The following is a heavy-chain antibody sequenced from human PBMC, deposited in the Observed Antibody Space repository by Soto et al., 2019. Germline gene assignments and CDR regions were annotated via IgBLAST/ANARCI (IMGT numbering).Heavy chain of an antibody. CDR2: ISAYNGNT. CDR3: ARVVVVAVYYYYGMDV. V-gene: IGHV1-18*01. J-gene: IGHJ6*02. CDR1: GYTFTSYG. D-gene: IGHD2-15*01. Sequence: ASVKVSCKASGYTFTSYGISWVRQAPGQGLEWMGWISAYNGNTNYAQKLQGRVTMTTDTSTSTAYMELRSLRSDDTAVYYCARVVVVAVYYYYGMDVWGQGTTVTV.